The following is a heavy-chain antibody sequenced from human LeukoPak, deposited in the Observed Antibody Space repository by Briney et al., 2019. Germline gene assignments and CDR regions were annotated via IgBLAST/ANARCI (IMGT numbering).Heavy chain of an antibody. CDR1: GFTFSSYA. J-gene: IGHJ3*02. V-gene: IGHV3-23*01. D-gene: IGHD2-21*02. CDR3: AKPYPPGDSDAFDI. Sequence: QSGGSLRLSCAASGFTFSSYAMSWVRQAPGKGLEWVSAISGSGGSTDYADSVKGRSTISRDNPKNTLYLQMNSLRAEDTAVYYCAKPYPPGDSDAFDIWGQGTMVTVSS. CDR2: ISGSGGST.